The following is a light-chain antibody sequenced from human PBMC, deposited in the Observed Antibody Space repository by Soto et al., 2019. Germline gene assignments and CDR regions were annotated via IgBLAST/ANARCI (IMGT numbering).Light chain of an antibody. CDR2: GAS. CDR1: QTISNN. J-gene: IGKJ2*02. V-gene: IGKV3-15*01. Sequence: EVLMSQSPATLSVSPGERVTLSCRASQTISNNLAWYQQKPGQAPRLLIYGASTRATGIPTRFSGSGSGTEFTLAISSLQSEDSAVYYCQQYDHWPPVCTFGQGTKLEI. CDR3: QQYDHWPPVCT.